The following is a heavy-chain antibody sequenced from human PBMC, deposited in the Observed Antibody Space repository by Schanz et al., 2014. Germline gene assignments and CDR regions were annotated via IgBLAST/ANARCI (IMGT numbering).Heavy chain of an antibody. CDR3: ARATLWFGDINDAFDV. J-gene: IGHJ3*01. Sequence: QLVESGGGLVKPGGSLRLSCATSGFNLRRYSMNWVRQAPGGGLEWVSSISATSNFVHYAASVEGRFTVSRDNANNVMYLQLNSLRVGDTAMYYCARATLWFGDINDAFDVWGHGTMVTVS. V-gene: IGHV3-21*01. CDR1: GFNLRRYS. CDR2: ISATSNFV. D-gene: IGHD3-10*01.